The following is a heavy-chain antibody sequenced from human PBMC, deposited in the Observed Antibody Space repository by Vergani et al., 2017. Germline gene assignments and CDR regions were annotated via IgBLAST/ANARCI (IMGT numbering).Heavy chain of an antibody. CDR2: INHSGTI. Sequence: QVQLQQWGPGLLKPSETLSLTCAVYGGSLSGYYWSWIRLAPGKGLEWIGEINHSGTINYNPTLKSPFNVSMDTSRDHFSLKLGSVSAADTAVYFCARRAERWETLLRDDFDVWGQGTFVTVSP. CDR1: GGSLSGYY. J-gene: IGHJ3*01. V-gene: IGHV4-34*01. D-gene: IGHD1-26*01. CDR3: ARRAERWETLLRDDFDV.